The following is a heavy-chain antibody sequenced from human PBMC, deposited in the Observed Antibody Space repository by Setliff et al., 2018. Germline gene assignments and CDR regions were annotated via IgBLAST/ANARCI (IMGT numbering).Heavy chain of an antibody. CDR1: GFTFSSYR. CDR3: ARTCSGSGCYAGLES. D-gene: IGHD2-15*01. J-gene: IGHJ4*02. Sequence: GSLRLSCAASGFTFSSYRMHWVCQAPGKGLEWVAVIWDDGGNKYHADSVKGRFTISRDNSKNTLYLQMNSLRPEDTAVYYCARTCSGSGCYAGLESWGQGTPVTVSS. CDR2: IWDDGGNK. V-gene: IGHV3-33*08.